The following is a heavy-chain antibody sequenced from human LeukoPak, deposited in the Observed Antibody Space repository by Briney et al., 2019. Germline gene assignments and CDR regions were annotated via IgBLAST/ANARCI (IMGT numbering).Heavy chain of an antibody. CDR3: ASSRFGVVPPWITRMDV. CDR2: INHSGAT. V-gene: IGHV4-34*01. Sequence: SETLSLTCAVYGGSFSGYYWSWIRQPPGKGLEWIGEINHSGATNYNPSLKSRVTISVDTSKNQFSLKLSSVTAADTAVYYCASSRFGVVPPWITRMDVWGQGTNVTVSS. D-gene: IGHD3-3*02. J-gene: IGHJ6*02. CDR1: GGSFSGYY.